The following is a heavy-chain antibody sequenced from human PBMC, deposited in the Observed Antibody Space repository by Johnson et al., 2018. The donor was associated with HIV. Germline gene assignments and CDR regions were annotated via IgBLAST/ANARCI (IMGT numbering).Heavy chain of an antibody. V-gene: IGHV3-13*01. CDR3: ARVKVATINAFDI. Sequence: VQLVESGGGLVQPGGSLRLSCAVSGFTFSSYDMHWVRQGTGKGLEWVSDIGTAGDTYYPGSVKGRFTISRDNSKNTLYLQMNSLRAEDTAVYYCARVKVATINAFDIWGQGTMVTVSS. D-gene: IGHD5-12*01. CDR1: GFTFSSYD. J-gene: IGHJ3*02. CDR2: IGTAGDT.